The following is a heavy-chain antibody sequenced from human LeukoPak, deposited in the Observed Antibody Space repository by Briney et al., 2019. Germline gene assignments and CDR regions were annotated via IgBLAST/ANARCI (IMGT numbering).Heavy chain of an antibody. V-gene: IGHV1-2*02. CDR1: GYTFTGYY. CDR2: INPNSGGT. D-gene: IGHD6-13*01. Sequence: GASVKVSCKASGYTFTGYYMHWVRQAPGQGLEWMGWINPNSGGTNYAQKFQGRVTMTRDTSISTAYMELSRLRSDDTAVYYCASGGRGLIRYEQQLGDYWGQGTLVTVSS. J-gene: IGHJ4*02. CDR3: ASGGRGLIRYEQQLGDY.